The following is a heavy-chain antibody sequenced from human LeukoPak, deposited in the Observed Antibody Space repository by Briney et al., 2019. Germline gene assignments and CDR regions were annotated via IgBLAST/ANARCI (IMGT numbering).Heavy chain of an antibody. D-gene: IGHD3-22*01. CDR1: GYTFSTYP. Sequence: ASVKVSCKASGYTFSTYPMNWVRQAPGQGLEWMGWINTNTGSPTYAQGLTGRFFFSLDTSVSTAFLQINSLKAEDTALYCCVRGIDTTGYFNYWGQGTLVTVSS. CDR3: VRGIDTTGYFNY. CDR2: INTNTGSP. V-gene: IGHV7-4-1*02. J-gene: IGHJ4*02.